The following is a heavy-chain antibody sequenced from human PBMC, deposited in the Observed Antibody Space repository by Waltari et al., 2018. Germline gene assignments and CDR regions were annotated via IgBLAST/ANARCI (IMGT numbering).Heavy chain of an antibody. Sequence: QVHLQQWGAGLLKPSETLSLTCAVYGGSFSGYYWSWIRQPPGKGLEWTGEINHSGSTNHHPSPMRRVTLSVDASKSQYSLRLSSLAAAVSAVYYCAGGLVGYGYDRLDYWGQGTLVTVSS. D-gene: IGHD5-18*01. J-gene: IGHJ4*02. CDR2: INHSGST. V-gene: IGHV4-34*01. CDR1: GGSFSGYY. CDR3: AGGLVGYGYDRLDY.